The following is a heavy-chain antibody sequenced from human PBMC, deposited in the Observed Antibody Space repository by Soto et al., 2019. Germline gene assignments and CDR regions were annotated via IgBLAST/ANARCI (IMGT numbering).Heavy chain of an antibody. CDR3: ARLRIATNNYKSSDP. Sequence: TLSLTCSVSGAALNSGNYYWSWIRQVPGKGLEWIGHIYVTGAVDYNPSLRDRITISQDTSERQFSLNLRLVTAADTAVYYCARLRIATNNYKSSDPSGQGTLVTVSS. CDR1: GAALNSGNYY. V-gene: IGHV4-31*03. D-gene: IGHD2-21*01. J-gene: IGHJ5*02. CDR2: IYVTGAV.